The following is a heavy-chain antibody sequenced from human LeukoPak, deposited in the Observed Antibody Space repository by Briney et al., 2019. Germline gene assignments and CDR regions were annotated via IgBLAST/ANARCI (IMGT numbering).Heavy chain of an antibody. D-gene: IGHD3-10*01. J-gene: IGHJ4*02. Sequence: PSETLSLTCTVSGGSVTGYYWSWIRQPPGKGLEWIGYIHYTGYTIYNPSLKSRVTISVDTSKNQFSLRLSFVTAADTAVYYCARDGAYYGSGSSNGDYWGQGTLVTVSS. CDR2: IHYTGYT. CDR3: ARDGAYYGSGSSNGDY. V-gene: IGHV4-59*02. CDR1: GGSVTGYY.